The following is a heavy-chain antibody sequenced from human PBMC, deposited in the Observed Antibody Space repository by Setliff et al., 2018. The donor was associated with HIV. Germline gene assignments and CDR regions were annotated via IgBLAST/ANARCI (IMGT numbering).Heavy chain of an antibody. CDR2: ISYDGSNK. V-gene: IGHV3-30-3*01. CDR1: GFTFSSYA. CDR3: ARDSPALDAFDI. J-gene: IGHJ3*02. Sequence: QPGGSLRLSCAASGFTFSSYAMYWVRQAPGKGLEWVAVISYDGSNKYYADSVKGRFTISRDNSKNTLYLQMNSLRAEDTAVYYCARDSPALDAFDIWGQGTMVTVSS.